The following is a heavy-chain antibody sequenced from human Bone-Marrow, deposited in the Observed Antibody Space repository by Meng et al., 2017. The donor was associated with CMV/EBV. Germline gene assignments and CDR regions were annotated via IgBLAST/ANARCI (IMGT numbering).Heavy chain of an antibody. Sequence: VSGGSISSYYWSWIRQPAGKGLEWIGRIYTSASTNYNPSLKSRVTMSVDTSKNQFSLKLSSVTAADTTVYYCARVGSGDSSGSSFDYWGQGTLVTVSS. J-gene: IGHJ4*02. CDR2: IYTSAST. CDR3: ARVGSGDSSGSSFDY. CDR1: GGSISSYY. D-gene: IGHD3-22*01. V-gene: IGHV4-4*07.